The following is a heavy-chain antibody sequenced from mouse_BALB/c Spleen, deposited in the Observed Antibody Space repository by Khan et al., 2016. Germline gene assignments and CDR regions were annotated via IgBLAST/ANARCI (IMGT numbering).Heavy chain of an antibody. CDR1: GYAFSSYW. D-gene: IGHD4-1*01. V-gene: IGHV1-80*01. CDR3: AELTGTSEAMDY. Sequence: QVQLKASGAELVRPGSSVKISCKASGYAFSSYWMNWVKQRPGQGLEWIGQIYPGDGDTNYNGKFKGKATLPADKSSSTAYMQRSSLTSEDAAVYCWAELTGTSEAMDYWGQGTSVTVSS. CDR2: IYPGDGDT. J-gene: IGHJ4*01.